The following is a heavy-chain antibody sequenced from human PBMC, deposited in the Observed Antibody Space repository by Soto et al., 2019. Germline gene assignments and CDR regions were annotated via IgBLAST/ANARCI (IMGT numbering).Heavy chain of an antibody. D-gene: IGHD6-6*01. V-gene: IGHV4-4*02. CDR2: IYHSGST. Sequence: QVQLQESGPGLVKPSGTLSLTCAVSGGSISSSNRWRWVRQPPGKGLEWIGEIYHSGSTNYNPSLKSRVTISVDKSKNQCSLKLSSVAAANTAVYYCASGPMSYSEYSSSDRPTHFDYSAQGTLDTVST. J-gene: IGHJ4*02. CDR3: ASGPMSYSEYSSSDRPTHFDY. CDR1: GGSISSSNR.